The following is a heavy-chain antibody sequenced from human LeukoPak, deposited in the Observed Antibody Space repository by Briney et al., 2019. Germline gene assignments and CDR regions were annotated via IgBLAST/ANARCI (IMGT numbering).Heavy chain of an antibody. Sequence: SETLSLTCTASDGSISPYYWAWFRQPPGQGLKYIGDIYHTGTTSYSPSLQSRVTISLDTSQNQFSLRLSSVTAADAAIYCCARLRAYKTTHQFYFDYWGQGTLVTVSP. CDR3: ARLRAYKTTHQFYFDY. CDR1: DGSISPYY. CDR2: IYHTGTT. J-gene: IGHJ4*02. V-gene: IGHV4-59*08. D-gene: IGHD3-16*01.